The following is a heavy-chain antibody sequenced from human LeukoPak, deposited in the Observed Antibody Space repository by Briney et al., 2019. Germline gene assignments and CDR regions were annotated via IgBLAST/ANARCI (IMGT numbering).Heavy chain of an antibody. D-gene: IGHD4-11*01. CDR1: GCSISSSYY. Sequence: SETLSLTCAVSGCSISSSYYWGWIRQPPGKGLEWIGTIYHSGSTHYNPSLKSRVTLSVDTSKNQFSLKLRSVTAADTAVYYCASLPSNTVTHDYWGQGTLVTVSS. J-gene: IGHJ4*02. CDR2: IYHSGST. CDR3: ASLPSNTVTHDY. V-gene: IGHV4-38-2*01.